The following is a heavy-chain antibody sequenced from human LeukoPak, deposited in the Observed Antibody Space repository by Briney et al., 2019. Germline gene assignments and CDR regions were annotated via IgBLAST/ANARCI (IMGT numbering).Heavy chain of an antibody. CDR2: ISGSGGRT. D-gene: IGHD3-22*01. Sequence: PGGSLRLSCAASGFTFSSYTMSWVRQAPGKGLEWVSAISGSGGRTYYADSVKGRFTISRDNSKNMLYLQMNSLRAEDTAVYYCARSQGGTMSLRHFDLWGRGTLVTVSS. V-gene: IGHV3-23*01. CDR1: GFTFSSYT. J-gene: IGHJ2*01. CDR3: ARSQGGTMSLRHFDL.